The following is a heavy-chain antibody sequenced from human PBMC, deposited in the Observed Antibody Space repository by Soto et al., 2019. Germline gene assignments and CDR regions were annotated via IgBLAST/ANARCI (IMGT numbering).Heavy chain of an antibody. D-gene: IGHD3-22*01. CDR3: AHDSSGYYLPKN. Sequence: ASVKVSCKTSGYTFISYGISWVRQAPGQRLEWMGWINAGNGNTKYSQKFQGRVTMTRDTSTSTAYMELSSLRSEDTAVYYCAHDSSGYYLPKNWGQGTLVTVSS. CDR2: INAGNGNT. V-gene: IGHV1-3*01. J-gene: IGHJ4*02. CDR1: GYTFISYG.